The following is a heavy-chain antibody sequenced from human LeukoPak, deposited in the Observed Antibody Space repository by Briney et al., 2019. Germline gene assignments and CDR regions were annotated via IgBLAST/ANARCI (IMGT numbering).Heavy chain of an antibody. Sequence: PSESLSLTCRVSGSAISSTSYYWGWIRQPPEKGLEWIASIYYSGETFSNPSLKSRVAISVDTSNNEVFLDLYSVTAADTAMYYCAETNTQDWFDPWGRGTLVTVSS. CDR1: GSAISSTSYY. CDR3: AETNTQDWFDP. J-gene: IGHJ5*02. D-gene: IGHD2-8*01. V-gene: IGHV4-39*07. CDR2: IYYSGET.